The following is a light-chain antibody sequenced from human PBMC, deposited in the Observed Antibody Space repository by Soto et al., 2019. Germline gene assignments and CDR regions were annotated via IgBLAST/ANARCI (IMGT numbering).Light chain of an antibody. CDR3: SSYTSSTTLRV. CDR2: EVS. V-gene: IGLV2-14*01. CDR1: SSDVGGYNY. J-gene: IGLJ3*02. Sequence: QSALTQPASVSGSPGQSITISCTGTSSDVGGYNYVSWYQQHPGKAPKLMIYEVSYRPSGVSNRFSGSKSGNTASLTISGLQAEDEADYYCSSYTSSTTLRVFGGGTKVTVL.